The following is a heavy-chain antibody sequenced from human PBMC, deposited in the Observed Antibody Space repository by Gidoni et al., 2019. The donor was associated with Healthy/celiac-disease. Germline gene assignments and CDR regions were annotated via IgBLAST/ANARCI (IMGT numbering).Heavy chain of an antibody. CDR3: ARLVVVAATRSVDGMDV. CDR2: IYYSGST. J-gene: IGHJ6*02. V-gene: IGHV4-39*01. D-gene: IGHD2-15*01. Sequence: HLQLQESGPGLVKPSETLSLTCTVSGGSISSSSYYWGWIRQPPGKGLEWIGSIYYSGSTYYNPSLKSRVTISVDTSKNQFSLKLSSVTAADTAVYYCARLVVVAATRSVDGMDVWGQGTTVTVSS. CDR1: GGSISSSSYY.